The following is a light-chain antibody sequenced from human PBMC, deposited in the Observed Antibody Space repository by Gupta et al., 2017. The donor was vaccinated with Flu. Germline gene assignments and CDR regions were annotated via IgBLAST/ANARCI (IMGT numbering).Light chain of an antibody. J-gene: IGKJ3*01. CDR1: QSVGSSH. CDR2: GAS. CDR3: QQDSNTGFT. V-gene: IGKV3-20*01. Sequence: ERATLVGRASQSVGSSHLTWYQQKPGQAPRLLISGASSRATGIPDRFSGSGSGTDFTLIINRLEPEDFAVYYCQQDSNTGFTFGPGTTVEMK.